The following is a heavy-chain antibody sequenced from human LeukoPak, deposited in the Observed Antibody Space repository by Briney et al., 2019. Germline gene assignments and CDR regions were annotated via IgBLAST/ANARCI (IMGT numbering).Heavy chain of an antibody. D-gene: IGHD3-3*01. V-gene: IGHV4-59*12. J-gene: IGHJ6*03. CDR2: IYYSGST. Sequence: SETLSLTCTVSGGSISSYYWSWIRQPPGKGLEWIGYIYYSGSTNYNPSLKSRVTISVDTSKNQFSLKLSSVTAADTAVYYCARDQVYYDFWSGPSPMDVWGKGTTVTVSS. CDR1: GGSISSYY. CDR3: ARDQVYYDFWSGPSPMDV.